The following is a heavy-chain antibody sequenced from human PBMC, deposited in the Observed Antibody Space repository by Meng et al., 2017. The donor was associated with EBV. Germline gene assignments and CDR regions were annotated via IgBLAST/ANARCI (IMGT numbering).Heavy chain of an antibody. D-gene: IGHD3-10*01. CDR1: GGSISSSSYY. J-gene: IGHJ4*02. Sequence: QLQLQESGPGLVQPSETLSPTCTVSGGSISSSSYYWGWIRQPPGKGLEWIGSIYYSGSTYYNPSLKSRVTISVDTSKNQFSLKLSSVTAADTAVYYCARSSPVRFGELSHWGQGPLVTVAS. CDR3: ARSSPVRFGELSH. CDR2: IYYSGST. V-gene: IGHV4-39*07.